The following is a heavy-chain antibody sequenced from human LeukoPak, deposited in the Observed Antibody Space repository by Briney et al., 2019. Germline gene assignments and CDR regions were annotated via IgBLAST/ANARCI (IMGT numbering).Heavy chain of an antibody. D-gene: IGHD5-12*01. J-gene: IGHJ4*02. Sequence: ETLSLTCTVSGGSISSGGYYWSWGRQAPGKGLEWVSAISGSGGSTYYADCVKGRLTISRDNSKNTLYLQMNSLRAEDTAVYYCAKEYSGYELAVDYWGQGTLVTVSS. V-gene: IGHV3-23*01. CDR3: AKEYSGYELAVDY. CDR1: GGSISSGGYY. CDR2: ISGSGGST.